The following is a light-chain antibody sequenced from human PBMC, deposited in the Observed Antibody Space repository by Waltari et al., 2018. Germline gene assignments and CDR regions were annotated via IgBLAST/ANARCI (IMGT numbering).Light chain of an antibody. CDR3: QRSSIAPYT. J-gene: IGKJ1*01. V-gene: IGKV1-39*01. Sequence: DIQMTQSPSSLSASVGDRVTITCRASQVISSYLNWYQQKPGKAPELLIHDASSLQSGVPSRFSGSGSGTDFTLTINSLQPEDFATYYCQRSSIAPYTFGQGTKVEIK. CDR2: DAS. CDR1: QVISSY.